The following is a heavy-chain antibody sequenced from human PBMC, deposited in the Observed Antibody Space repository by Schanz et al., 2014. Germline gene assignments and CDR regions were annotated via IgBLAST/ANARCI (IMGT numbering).Heavy chain of an antibody. CDR2: ISYDGRNK. CDR3: ARGRGYCSGGSCLTFDY. V-gene: IGHV3-30-3*01. Sequence: QVQLVESGGGVVQPGRSLRLSCAASGFTFSSYAMHWVRQAPGKGLEWVAVISYDGRNKYYADSVKGRFTISRDNSKNTLYLQMNTLRAEDTAVYYCARGRGYCSGGSCLTFDYWGQGTLVTVSS. J-gene: IGHJ4*02. D-gene: IGHD2-15*01. CDR1: GFTFSSYA.